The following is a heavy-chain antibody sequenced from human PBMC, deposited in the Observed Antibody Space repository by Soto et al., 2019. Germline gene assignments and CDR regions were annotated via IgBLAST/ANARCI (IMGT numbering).Heavy chain of an antibody. CDR3: ARGRVAIFGVARGFDP. CDR2: MNPNSGNT. CDR1: GCTLTLYD. Sequence: PPVQVSGAHSGCTLTLYDINCVRQATGQGLEWMGWMNPNSGNTGYAQKCQGRVTMTRNTSISTAYMELSSLRSEDTAVYYCARGRVAIFGVARGFDPWGQGTLVAVAA. D-gene: IGHD3-3*01. V-gene: IGHV1-8*01. J-gene: IGHJ5*02.